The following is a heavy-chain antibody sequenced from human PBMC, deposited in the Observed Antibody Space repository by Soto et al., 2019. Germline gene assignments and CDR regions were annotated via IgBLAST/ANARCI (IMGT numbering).Heavy chain of an antibody. CDR3: ARGRGSTSFLYYYYYGMDV. CDR1: GGSFSGYY. CDR2: INHSGST. J-gene: IGHJ6*02. Sequence: SETLSLTCAVYGGSFSGYYWSWIRQPPGKGLEWIGEINHSGSTNYNPSLKSRVTISVDTSKNQFSLRLSSVTAADTAVYYCARGRGSTSFLYYYYYGMDVWGQGTTVTVSS. D-gene: IGHD2-2*01. V-gene: IGHV4-34*01.